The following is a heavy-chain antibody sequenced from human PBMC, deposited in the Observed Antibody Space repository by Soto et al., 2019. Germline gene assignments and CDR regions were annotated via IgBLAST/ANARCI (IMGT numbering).Heavy chain of an antibody. Sequence: QVQLQESGPGLVKPSETLSLTCTVSGGSFKSGSYSWSWIRQPPGKGLEWIGYVYHTGRTSYNPSLKSRVYISMDTSKHQLSLNLDSVTAADTAVYFCARDFAYFDSWGQGTLVTVSS. CDR1: GGSFKSGSYS. V-gene: IGHV4-61*01. CDR2: VYHTGRT. J-gene: IGHJ4*02. CDR3: ARDFAYFDS. D-gene: IGHD3-3*01.